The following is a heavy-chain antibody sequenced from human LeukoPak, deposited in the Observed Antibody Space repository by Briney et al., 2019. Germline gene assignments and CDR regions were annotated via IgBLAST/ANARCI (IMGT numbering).Heavy chain of an antibody. CDR2: IYSGSV. V-gene: IGHV4-59*11. D-gene: IGHD3-10*01. J-gene: IGHJ5*02. CDR3: VKVGYGSGTWGWFDP. Sequence: SETLSLTCNVSGASISGHYWSWIRQSPGKGLECIGYIYSGSVDYNPSLKSRATISGDTSKNQVSLNLKSATTADTAMYYCVKVGYGSGTWGWFDPWGQGILVTVST. CDR1: GASISGHY.